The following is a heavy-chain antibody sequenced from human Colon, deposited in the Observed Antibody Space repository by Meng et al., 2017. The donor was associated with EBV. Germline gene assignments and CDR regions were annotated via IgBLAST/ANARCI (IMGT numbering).Heavy chain of an antibody. CDR3: ARDLGVAATGTSYFDP. J-gene: IGHJ5*02. CDR2: ISSSGSTI. Sequence: VDLGDAGGGFVKPGGSPTLSCAASGFTFRDYYMNWIRQAPGKGLEWLSYISSSGSTINYADSVKCRFTISRDNAKNSLYLQMNSLRAEDTAVYYCARDLGVAATGTSYFDPWGQGTLVTVSS. CDR1: GFTFRDYY. V-gene: IGHV3-11*01. D-gene: IGHD6-13*01.